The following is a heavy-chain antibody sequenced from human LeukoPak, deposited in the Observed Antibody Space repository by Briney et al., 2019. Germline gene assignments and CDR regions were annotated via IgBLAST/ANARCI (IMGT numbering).Heavy chain of an antibody. CDR2: MNPNSGNT. D-gene: IGHD2-15*01. CDR3: ARGHHCSGGSCYSWFDP. CDR1: VXTFTSYD. V-gene: IGHV1-8*01. J-gene: IGHJ5*02. Sequence: ASVKVSCKASVXTFTSYDINWVRQATGQGLEWMGWMNPNSGNTGYAQKFQGRVTMTRNTSISTAYMELSSLRSEDTAVYYCARGHHCSGGSCYSWFDPWGQGTLVTVSS.